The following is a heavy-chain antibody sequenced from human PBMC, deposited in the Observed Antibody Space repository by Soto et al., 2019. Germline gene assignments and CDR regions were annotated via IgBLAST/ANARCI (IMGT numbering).Heavy chain of an antibody. CDR2: IWYDGSNK. V-gene: IGHV3-33*01. Sequence: FLRLSCAASGFTFSSYGMHWVRQAPGKGLEWVAVIWYDGSNKYYADSVKGRFTISGDNSKNTLYLQMNSLRAEDTAVYYCARAGHCSSTSCYMIPRESPPHYYYGMDVWGQGTTVTVSS. D-gene: IGHD2-2*02. CDR3: ARAGHCSSTSCYMIPRESPPHYYYGMDV. CDR1: GFTFSSYG. J-gene: IGHJ6*02.